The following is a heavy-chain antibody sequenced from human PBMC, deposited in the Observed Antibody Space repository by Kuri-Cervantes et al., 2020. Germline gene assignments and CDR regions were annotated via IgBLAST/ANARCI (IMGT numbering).Heavy chain of an antibody. CDR1: GFTFSSYS. J-gene: IGHJ6*02. CDR3: ARDLGRGYGMDV. CDR2: ITRSSRII. V-gene: IGHV3-48*02. D-gene: IGHD3-10*01. Sequence: GESLKISCAASGFTFSSYSINWVRQAPGKGLEWVSYITRSSRIIYYADSVKGRFTISRDNAKNSLYLQMNSLRDEDTAVYHCARDLGRGYGMDVWGQGTTVTVSS.